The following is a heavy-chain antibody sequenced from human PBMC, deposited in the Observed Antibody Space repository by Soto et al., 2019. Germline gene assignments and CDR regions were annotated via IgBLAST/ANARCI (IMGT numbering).Heavy chain of an antibody. D-gene: IGHD3-3*01. CDR2: IIPIFGTA. CDR3: ALGGAFGVVIYQFDP. CDR1: GGTFSSYA. Sequence: GASVKVSCKASGGTFSSYAISWVRQAPGQGLEWMGGIIPIFGTANYAQKFQGRVTITADESTSTAYMELSSLRSEDTAVYYCALGGAFGVVIYQFDPWGQGTLVTVSS. V-gene: IGHV1-69*13. J-gene: IGHJ5*02.